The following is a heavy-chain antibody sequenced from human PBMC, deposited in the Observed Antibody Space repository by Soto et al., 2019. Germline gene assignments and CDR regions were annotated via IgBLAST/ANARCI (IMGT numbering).Heavy chain of an antibody. CDR3: ARERKFDFWRKGLDV. CDR1: GYTFTTYD. CDR2: MDPNSGST. D-gene: IGHD3-3*01. Sequence: QAQLVQSGAEVRKPGASVKVSCKASGYTFTTYDINWVRQAPGQGLEWLGWMDPNSGSTGYAQNFQSRITMTRNISRNTAHMELSSLQSEDTAVYYCARERKFDFWRKGLDVWGQGTTVTVSS. J-gene: IGHJ6*02. V-gene: IGHV1-8*01.